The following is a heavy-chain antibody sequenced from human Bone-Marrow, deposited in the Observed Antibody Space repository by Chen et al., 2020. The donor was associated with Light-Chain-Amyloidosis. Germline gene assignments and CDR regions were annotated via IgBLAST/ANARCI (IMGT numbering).Heavy chain of an antibody. CDR2: IYTSGST. CDR1: GGSISSYY. Sequence: QVQLQESGPGLVKPSETLSLTCTVSGGSISSYYRSWIRQPAGKGLEWIGRIYTSGSTNYNPPLKSRVTMSVDTSKNQFSLKLSSVTAADTAVYYCARNYYDSSGYWFDYWGQGTLVTVSS. J-gene: IGHJ4*02. V-gene: IGHV4-4*07. CDR3: ARNYYDSSGYWFDY. D-gene: IGHD3-22*01.